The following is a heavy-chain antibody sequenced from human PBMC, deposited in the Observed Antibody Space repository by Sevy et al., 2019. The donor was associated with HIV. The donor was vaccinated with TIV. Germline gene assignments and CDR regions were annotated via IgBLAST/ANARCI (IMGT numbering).Heavy chain of an antibody. V-gene: IGHV3-7*01. CDR1: GFTFSSNW. Sequence: GGSLRLSCAASGFTFSSNWMSWVRQVPGKGLEWVANIKEDGSEKYYVDSVKGRFTISRDNAKNSLYLQMDSLRVEDTAVYYCARAQYWGQGALVTVSS. CDR2: IKEDGSEK. J-gene: IGHJ4*02. CDR3: ARAQY.